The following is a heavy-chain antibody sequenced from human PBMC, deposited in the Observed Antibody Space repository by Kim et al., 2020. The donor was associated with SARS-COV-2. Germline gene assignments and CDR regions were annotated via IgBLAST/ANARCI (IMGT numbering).Heavy chain of an antibody. D-gene: IGHD3-16*01. Sequence: GGSTSYAKKFQGRVTMTRDTSTSTVYMDLSSLRSEDTAVYYCARLGGSNYWGQGTLVTVSS. CDR3: ARLGGSNY. J-gene: IGHJ4*02. V-gene: IGHV1-46*01. CDR2: GGST.